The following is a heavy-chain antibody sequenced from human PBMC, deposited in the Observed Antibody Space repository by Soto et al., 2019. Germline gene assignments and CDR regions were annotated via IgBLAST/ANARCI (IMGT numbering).Heavy chain of an antibody. J-gene: IGHJ4*02. CDR3: ARDPDYDSSGPPGGY. CDR2: ISSSSSYI. Sequence: AGGSLRLSCAASGFTFSSYSMNWVRQAPGKGLEWVSSISSSSSYIYYADSVKGRFTISRDNAKNSLYLQMNSLRAEDTAVYYCARDPDYDSSGPPGGYWGQGTLVTVSS. D-gene: IGHD3-22*01. CDR1: GFTFSSYS. V-gene: IGHV3-21*01.